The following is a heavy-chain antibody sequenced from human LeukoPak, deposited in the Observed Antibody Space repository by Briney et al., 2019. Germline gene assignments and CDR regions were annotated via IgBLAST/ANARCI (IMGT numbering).Heavy chain of an antibody. V-gene: IGHV3-23*01. J-gene: IGHJ4*02. CDR2: IINIVVST. CDR3: AKDIYGHYGGLDY. D-gene: IGHD4-17*01. Sequence: WXRXXXXKXXXXVSSIINIVVSTPYADSLKGPFTISTDNSKNMLYLPMTSLRAEDTALYYCAKDIYGHYGGLDYWGQGTLVTVSS.